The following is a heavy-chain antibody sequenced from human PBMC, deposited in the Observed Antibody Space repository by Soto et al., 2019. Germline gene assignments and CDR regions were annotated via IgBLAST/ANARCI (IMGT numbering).Heavy chain of an antibody. Sequence: QITLKESGPTLVKPTQTLTLTCTLSGISLTTNGVGVGWIRHPPGKALEWLARIYWDDDKRYSPSLQSRLTIPKATSKNQVVLKVPNMNPADTATYYCAHRRPGLYFDSWGQGTLVTVSS. V-gene: IGHV2-5*02. CDR2: IYWDDDK. CDR1: GISLTTNGVG. J-gene: IGHJ4*02. CDR3: AHRRPGLYFDS.